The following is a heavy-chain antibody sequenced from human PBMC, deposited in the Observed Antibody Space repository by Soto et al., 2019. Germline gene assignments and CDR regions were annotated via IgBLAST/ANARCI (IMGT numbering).Heavy chain of an antibody. D-gene: IGHD6-19*01. CDR1: GGSINSDDSF. J-gene: IGHJ4*02. V-gene: IGHV3-23*01. Sequence: ETLSLTCSVSGGSINSDDSFWGWVRQAPGKGLEWVSYITGSGGGTYYADSVKGRFTSSRDNSKNTLFLQMNSLRAEDTAVYYCAREIRVAGRRNYFDYWGQGALVTVSS. CDR3: AREIRVAGRRNYFDY. CDR2: ITGSGGGT.